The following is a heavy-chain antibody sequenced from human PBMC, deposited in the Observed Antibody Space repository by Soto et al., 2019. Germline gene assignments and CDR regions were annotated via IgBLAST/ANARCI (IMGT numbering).Heavy chain of an antibody. CDR1: GFTFDDYT. J-gene: IGHJ4*02. V-gene: IGHV3-43*01. CDR2: ISWDGGST. D-gene: IGHD3-22*01. Sequence: GGSLRLSCAASGFTFDDYTMHWVRQAPGKGLEWVSLISWDGGSTYYADSVKGRFTISRDNSKNSLYLQMNSLRTEDTALYYCAKGLHPGYYYSLDYWGQGTLVTVSS. CDR3: AKGLHPGYYYSLDY.